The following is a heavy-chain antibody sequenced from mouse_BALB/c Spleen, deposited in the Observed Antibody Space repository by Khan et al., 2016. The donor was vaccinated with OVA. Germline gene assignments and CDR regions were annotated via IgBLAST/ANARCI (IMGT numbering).Heavy chain of an antibody. D-gene: IGHD2-14*01. CDR2: ILAGGGT. CDR3: ARAYYGYDSYYEMDY. CDR1: GFSLSSYN. Sequence: QVQLKQSGPVLVAPSQSLSITCTVSGFSLSSYNIHWVRQPPGNGLEWLGMILAGGGTDYNSTLTIRLSISNDNSKSQVSLIMHSMQTDDKATYYCARAYYGYDSYYEMDYWGEGTPETVSS. J-gene: IGHJ4*01. V-gene: IGHV2-6-4*01.